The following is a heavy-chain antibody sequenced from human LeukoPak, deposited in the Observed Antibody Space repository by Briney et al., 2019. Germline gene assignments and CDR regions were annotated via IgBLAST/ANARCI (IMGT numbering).Heavy chain of an antibody. Sequence: PGGSLRLSCAASGFTFSSYWMSWVRQAPGKGLEWVANIKQDGSEKYYVDSVKGRFTISRDNAKNSLYLQMNSLRAEDTAVYYCARYCSSTTCHDAFDIWGQGTMVTVSS. CDR2: IKQDGSEK. CDR3: ARYCSSTTCHDAFDI. CDR1: GFTFSSYW. J-gene: IGHJ3*02. V-gene: IGHV3-7*01. D-gene: IGHD2-2*01.